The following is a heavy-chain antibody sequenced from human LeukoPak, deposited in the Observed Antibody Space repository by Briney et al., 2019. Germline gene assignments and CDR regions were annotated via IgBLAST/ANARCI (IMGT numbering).Heavy chain of an antibody. V-gene: IGHV3-20*04. CDR1: GFIFEDYG. D-gene: IGHD2-21*02. J-gene: IGHJ4*02. CDR2: ISWNGGST. CDR3: VRRVESDHLVY. Sequence: GGSLRLSCAASGFIFEDYGMDWVRQAPGKGLEWVSNISWNGGSTIYADSVKGRFTISRDNAKNSLYLHRKSLKAEDTAFYYSVRRVESDHLVYWGLGTLVTVSS.